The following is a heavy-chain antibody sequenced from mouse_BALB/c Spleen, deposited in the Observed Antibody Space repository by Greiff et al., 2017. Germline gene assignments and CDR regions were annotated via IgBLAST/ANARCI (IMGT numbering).Heavy chain of an antibody. CDR3: ARPTVVAPFDV. CDR1: GYTFSSYW. V-gene: IGHV1-9*01. J-gene: IGHJ1*01. D-gene: IGHD1-1*01. CDR2: ILPGSGST. Sequence: VQLQQSGAELMKPGASVKISCKATGYTFSSYWIEWVKQRPGHGLEWIGEILPGSGSTNYNEKFKGKATFTADTSSNTAYMQLSSLTSEDSAVYYCARPTVVAPFDVWGAGTTVTVSS.